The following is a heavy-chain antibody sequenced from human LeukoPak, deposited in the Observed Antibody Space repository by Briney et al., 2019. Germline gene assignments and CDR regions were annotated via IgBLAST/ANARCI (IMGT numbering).Heavy chain of an antibody. V-gene: IGHV1-69*13. J-gene: IGHJ4*02. CDR3: ASRLYCSNTRCRNFPFAY. Sequence: SVKVSCKASGGTFSSYAINWVRQAPGQGLEWMGGIIPIFGTANYAQKFRDRVTITADESTSTAYMELSSLRSEDTAIYYCASRLYCSNTRCRNFPFAYWGQGALVTVSS. CDR2: IIPIFGTA. D-gene: IGHD2-2*01. CDR1: GGTFSSYA.